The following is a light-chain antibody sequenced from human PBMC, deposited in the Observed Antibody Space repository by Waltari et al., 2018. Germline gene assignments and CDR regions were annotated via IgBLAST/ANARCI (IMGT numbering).Light chain of an antibody. V-gene: IGKV3-11*01. CDR2: DAS. CDR1: QSVSSY. CDR3: QQGINWPLT. Sequence: EIVLTQSPATLSLSPGERATLSCRASQSVSSYLAWYQQKPGQAPRLLIYDASKMATGIPARFSGSGSRTDFTLTISSLEPEDFAVYYCQQGINWPLTFGQGTRLEIK. J-gene: IGKJ5*01.